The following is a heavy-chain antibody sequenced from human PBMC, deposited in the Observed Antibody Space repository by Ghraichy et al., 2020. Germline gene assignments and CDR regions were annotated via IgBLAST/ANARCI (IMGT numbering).Heavy chain of an antibody. CDR1: VGSFSGYY. CDR2: INPTGTT. V-gene: IGHV4-34*01. CDR3: ARRRQTWSAAEGDAFDI. D-gene: IGHD5-18*01. Sequence: SETLSLTCAVYVGSFSGYYWSWIRQPPGKGLEWNGEINPTGTTNNNPSLKSRLTLLVDPSKNQFSLQLKSVTAADTAVYYCARRRQTWSAAEGDAFDIWGHGTMVTVSS. J-gene: IGHJ3*02.